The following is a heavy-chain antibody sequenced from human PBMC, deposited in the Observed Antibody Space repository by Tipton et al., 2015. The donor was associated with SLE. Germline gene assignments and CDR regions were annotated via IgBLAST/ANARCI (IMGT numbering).Heavy chain of an antibody. CDR1: GGSVSGHY. J-gene: IGHJ6*03. Sequence: TLSLTCAVYGGSVSGHYWSWIRQPPGKGLEWIGEINHSGRINYNPSLKSRVTISVDTSKNQFSLKLSSVNAADTAVYYCARVRVTPRYMDVWGKGTTVTVSS. V-gene: IGHV4-34*01. CDR3: ARVRVTPRYMDV. D-gene: IGHD2-21*02. CDR2: INHSGRI.